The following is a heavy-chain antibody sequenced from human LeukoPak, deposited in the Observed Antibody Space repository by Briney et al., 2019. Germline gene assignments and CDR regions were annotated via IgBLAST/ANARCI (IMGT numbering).Heavy chain of an antibody. CDR2: MNPNSGNT. D-gene: IGHD1-14*01. CDR3: ARGSTAGNWFDP. Sequence: GASVKVSCEASGYTFTSYDINWVRQATGQGLEWMGWMNPNSGNTGYAQKFQGRVTMTRNTSISTAYIELTSLRSEDTAVYYCARGSTAGNWFDPWGQGTLVTVSS. V-gene: IGHV1-8*01. CDR1: GYTFTSYD. J-gene: IGHJ5*02.